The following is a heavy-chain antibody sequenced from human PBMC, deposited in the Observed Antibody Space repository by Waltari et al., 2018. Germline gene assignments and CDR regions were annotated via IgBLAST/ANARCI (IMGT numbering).Heavy chain of an antibody. D-gene: IGHD6-6*01. V-gene: IGHV4-38-2*01. J-gene: IGHJ3*02. CDR2: IYHSGST. CDR1: GYSISSGYY. CDR3: ARHYSSSSNDAFDI. Sequence: QVQLQESGPGLVKPSETLSLTCAVSGYSISSGYYWGWIRQPPGKGLEWIGSIYHSGSTYYNPSLKSRVTISVDTSKNPFSLKLSSVTAADTAVYYCARHYSSSSNDAFDIWGQGTMVTVSS.